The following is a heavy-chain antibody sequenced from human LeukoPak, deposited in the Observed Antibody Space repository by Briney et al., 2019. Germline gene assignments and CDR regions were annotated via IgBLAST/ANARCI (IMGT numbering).Heavy chain of an antibody. CDR2: IRYNGSNK. J-gene: IGHJ4*02. CDR1: GFTFSSYG. Sequence: SGGSLRLSCAASGFTFSSYGMHWVRQAPGKGLEWVAFIRYNGSNKYYADSVKGRFTISRDNSKNTLYLQMNSLRAEDTAVYYCAKDPCSSTSCYDYWGQGTLVTVSS. CDR3: AKDPCSSTSCYDY. D-gene: IGHD2-2*01. V-gene: IGHV3-30*02.